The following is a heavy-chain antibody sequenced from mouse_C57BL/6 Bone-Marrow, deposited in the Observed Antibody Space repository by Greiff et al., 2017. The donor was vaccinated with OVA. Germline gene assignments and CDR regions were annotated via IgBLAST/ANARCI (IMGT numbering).Heavy chain of an antibody. V-gene: IGHV1-54*01. CDR1: GYAFTNYL. CDR2: INPGSGGT. J-gene: IGHJ4*01. Sequence: VQLQQSGAELVRPGTSVKVSCKASGYAFTNYLIEWVKQRPGQGLEWIGVINPGSGGTNYNEKFKGKATMTADKSSSTAYMQLSSLTSEDSEVYFCARSSYYAMGYWGQGTSVTVSS. CDR3: ARSSYYAMGY. D-gene: IGHD1-1*01.